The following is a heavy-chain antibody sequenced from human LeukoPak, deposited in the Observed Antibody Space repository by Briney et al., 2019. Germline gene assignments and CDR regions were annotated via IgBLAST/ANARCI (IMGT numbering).Heavy chain of an antibody. D-gene: IGHD2-2*01. CDR1: GFTFDDYA. Sequence: GGSLRLSCAASGFTFDDYAMHWVRQAPGKGLEWVSLISGDGGSTYYADSVKGRFTISRDNCKNSLYLQMNSLRTEDTALYYCAKGPEGCSSTSCYAVFDYWGQGTLVTVSS. CDR3: AKGPEGCSSTSCYAVFDY. V-gene: IGHV3-43*02. J-gene: IGHJ4*02. CDR2: ISGDGGST.